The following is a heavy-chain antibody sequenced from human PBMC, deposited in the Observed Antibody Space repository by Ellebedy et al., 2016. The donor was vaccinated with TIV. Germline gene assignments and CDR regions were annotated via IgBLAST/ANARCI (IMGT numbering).Heavy chain of an antibody. CDR1: GFTFSSYA. V-gene: IGHV3-30-3*01. CDR2: ISYDGSNK. Sequence: GGSLRLSCAASGFTFSSYAMHWVRQAPGKGLEWVAVISYDGSNKYYADSVKGRFTISRDNSKNSLYLQMNSLRAEDTAVYYCARDPLRGYRYGYVTYFDYWGQGTLVTVSS. J-gene: IGHJ4*02. D-gene: IGHD5-18*01. CDR3: ARDPLRGYRYGYVTYFDY.